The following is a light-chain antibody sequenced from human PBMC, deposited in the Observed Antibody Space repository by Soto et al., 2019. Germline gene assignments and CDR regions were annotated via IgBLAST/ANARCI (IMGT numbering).Light chain of an antibody. Sequence: QSALTQPASVCGSPGQSITISCTGTSNDVGGYNYVSWYQQHPGKAPKLMISEVNNRPSGVSNRFSGSKSGNTASLTISGLQAEDEADYFCSSYTRSSTVVFGGGTKLTVL. CDR3: SSYTRSSTVV. CDR1: SNDVGGYNY. J-gene: IGLJ2*01. CDR2: EVN. V-gene: IGLV2-14*01.